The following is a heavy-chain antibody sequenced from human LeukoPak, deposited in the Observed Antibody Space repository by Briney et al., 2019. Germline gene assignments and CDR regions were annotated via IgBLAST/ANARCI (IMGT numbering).Heavy chain of an antibody. CDR1: GFIFSNYG. J-gene: IGHJ4*02. CDR2: IKQDGSEK. V-gene: IGHV3-7*01. CDR3: ARTVSAAPGDY. D-gene: IGHD2-2*01. Sequence: GGSLRLSCAASGFIFSNYGMHWVRQAPGKGLEWVANIKQDGSEKYYVDSVKGRFTISRDNAKNSLYLQMNSLRAEDTAVYYCARTVSAAPGDYWGQGTLVTVSS.